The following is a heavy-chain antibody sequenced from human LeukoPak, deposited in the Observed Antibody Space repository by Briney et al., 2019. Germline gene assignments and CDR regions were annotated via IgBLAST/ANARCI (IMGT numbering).Heavy chain of an antibody. CDR2: INLDGTET. CDR3: VREVTVTSYFDY. V-gene: IGHV3-74*01. J-gene: IGHJ4*02. CDR1: GFTFRNNW. Sequence: GGSLRLSCTASGFTFRNNWMHWVRQAPGKGLIWVSRINLDGTETTYADSVKGRFTISRDNAKNTLYLQMNSLIAEDTAVYYCVREVTVTSYFDYWGQGILVTVSS. D-gene: IGHD2-21*02.